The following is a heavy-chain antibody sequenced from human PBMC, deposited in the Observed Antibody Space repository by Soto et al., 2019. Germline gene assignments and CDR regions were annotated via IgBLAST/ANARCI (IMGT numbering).Heavy chain of an antibody. Sequence: QVHLQESGPGLVKPSQTLSLTCTVSGGSISSVGYYWSCIRQHPGKGLEWIGYIYYSGSTYYNRSLKSRVTISVDTSKNQCCRKLSSVTAAATAVYYCERVVVRGNWFAPWGQGTLVTVSS. J-gene: IGHJ5*02. V-gene: IGHV4-31*03. CDR3: ERVVVRGNWFAP. D-gene: IGHD3-10*01. CDR2: IYYSGST. CDR1: GGSISSVGYY.